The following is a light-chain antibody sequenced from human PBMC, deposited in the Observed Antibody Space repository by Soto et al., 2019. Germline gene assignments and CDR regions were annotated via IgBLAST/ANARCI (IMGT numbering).Light chain of an antibody. CDR1: SSDVGSYTL. V-gene: IGLV2-23*02. CDR3: WSYAGYFTYV. CDR2: EVS. J-gene: IGLJ1*01. Sequence: QSVLTQPASVSGSPGQSITISCTGSSSDVGSYTLVSWYQQHPGKVPKLMIYEVSKRPSGVSVRFSGSRSGNTASLTISGLQAEDEADYFCWSYAGYFTYVLGTGTKATV.